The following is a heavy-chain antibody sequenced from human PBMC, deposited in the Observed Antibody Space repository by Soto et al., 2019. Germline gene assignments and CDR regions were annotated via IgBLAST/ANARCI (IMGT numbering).Heavy chain of an antibody. V-gene: IGHV3-30-3*01. D-gene: IGHD2-15*01. CDR2: ISYDGSNK. Sequence: GGSLRLSCAASGFTFSSYAMHWVRQAPGKGLEWVAVISYDGSNKYYADSVKGRFTISRDNSKNTLYLQMNSLRAEDTAVYYCAGEPRCSGGSCFMSYGGDYWGQGTLVTVSS. CDR1: GFTFSSYA. CDR3: AGEPRCSGGSCFMSYGGDY. J-gene: IGHJ4*02.